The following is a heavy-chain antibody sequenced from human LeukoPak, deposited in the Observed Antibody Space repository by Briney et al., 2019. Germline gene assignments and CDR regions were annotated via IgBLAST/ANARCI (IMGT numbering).Heavy chain of an antibody. Sequence: GGSLRLSCAASGFTFDDYAMHWVRQAPGKGLEWVSGISWNSGSIGYADSVKGRFTISRDNAKNSLYLQMNSLRAEDTALYYCAKVSRDVYYYGMDVWGQGTTVTVSS. V-gene: IGHV3-9*01. J-gene: IGHJ6*02. CDR3: AKVSRDVYYYGMDV. CDR1: GFTFDDYA. CDR2: ISWNSGSI.